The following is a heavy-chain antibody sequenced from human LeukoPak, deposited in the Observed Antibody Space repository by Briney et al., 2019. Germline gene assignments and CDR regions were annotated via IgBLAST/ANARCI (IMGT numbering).Heavy chain of an antibody. CDR2: IYYSGST. Sequence: SETLSLTCTVSGGSISSSYWTWIRQPPGKGLEWVGFIYYSGSTNYNPSLKSRVTISVDTSKNQFSLNLSSVTAADAAVYYCASAIAEDFYYYYMDVWGKGTTVTVSS. J-gene: IGHJ6*03. CDR3: ASAIAEDFYYYYMDV. D-gene: IGHD1-14*01. V-gene: IGHV4-59*01. CDR1: GGSISSSY.